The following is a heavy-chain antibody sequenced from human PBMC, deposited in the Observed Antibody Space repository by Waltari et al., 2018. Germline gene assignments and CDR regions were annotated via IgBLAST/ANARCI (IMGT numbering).Heavy chain of an antibody. CDR3: AKITTPTYYYDSSGYSWSAFDI. J-gene: IGHJ3*02. CDR2: IWYDGINK. V-gene: IGHV3-30*18. D-gene: IGHD3-22*01. CDR1: GFTFSSYG. Sequence: QVQLVESGGGVVQPGRSLRLSCAASGFTFSSYGMHWVRQAPGKGLEWVAVIWYDGINKYYADSVKGRFTISRDNSKNTLYLQMNSLRAEDTAMYYCAKITTPTYYYDSSGYSWSAFDIWGQGTMVTVSS.